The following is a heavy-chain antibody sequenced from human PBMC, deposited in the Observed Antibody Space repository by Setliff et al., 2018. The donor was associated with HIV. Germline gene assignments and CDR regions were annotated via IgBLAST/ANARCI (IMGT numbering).Heavy chain of an antibody. J-gene: IGHJ4*02. CDR1: GGSISNSVYF. Sequence: SETLSLTCTVSGGSISNSVYFWTWIRQHPGKGLEWIGYIYYSGSTYQSPSLKSRVTISVDTSKNQFSLKLNPVTAADTAVYYCARSSSSSPFFFDYWGQGSLVTVSS. CDR3: ARSSSSSPFFFDY. CDR2: IYYSGST. D-gene: IGHD6-6*01. V-gene: IGHV4-31*03.